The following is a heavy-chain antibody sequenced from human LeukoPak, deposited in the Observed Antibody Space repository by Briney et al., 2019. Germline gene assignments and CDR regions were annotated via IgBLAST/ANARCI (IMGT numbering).Heavy chain of an antibody. D-gene: IGHD3-10*01. CDR3: ARLRGNSMVRGWDYYYFYMDV. Sequence: SETLSLTCTVSGGSISTYYWSWIRQPPGKGLENIGYIYYTGSTNFNPSLKSRVTISVDTSKNQFSLKLNSVTAADTAVYYCARLRGNSMVRGWDYYYFYMDVWGKGTTVTVSS. V-gene: IGHV4-59*12. CDR2: IYYTGST. CDR1: GGSISTYY. J-gene: IGHJ6*03.